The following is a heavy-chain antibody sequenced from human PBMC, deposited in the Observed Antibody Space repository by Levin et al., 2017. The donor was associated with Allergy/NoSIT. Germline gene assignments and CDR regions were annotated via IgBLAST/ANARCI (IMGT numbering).Heavy chain of an antibody. D-gene: IGHD3-10*01. V-gene: IGHV1-2*02. J-gene: IGHJ3*01. CDR1: GYTFTEYY. Sequence: GESLKISCQASGYTFTEYYIHWVRQAPGQGLEWMGYVNTKSGDTHYSEKFRGRVGMTRDTSINTAYMELTRLRSDDTAVYYCAKSSTGKWGQGTMVTVSS. CDR3: AKSSTGK. CDR2: VNTKSGDT.